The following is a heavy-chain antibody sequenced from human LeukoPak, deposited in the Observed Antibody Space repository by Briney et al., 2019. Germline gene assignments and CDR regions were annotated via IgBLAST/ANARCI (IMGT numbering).Heavy chain of an antibody. CDR3: ARDLMVYATAGLDY. D-gene: IGHD2-8*01. V-gene: IGHV3-21*03. Sequence: GSLRLSCAASGFTFSSYSMNWVRQAPGKGLEWVSSISSSSSYIYYADSVKGRFTISRDNAKNSLYLQMNSLRAEDTAVYYCARDLMVYATAGLDYWGQGTLVTVSS. J-gene: IGHJ4*02. CDR1: GFTFSSYS. CDR2: ISSSSSYI.